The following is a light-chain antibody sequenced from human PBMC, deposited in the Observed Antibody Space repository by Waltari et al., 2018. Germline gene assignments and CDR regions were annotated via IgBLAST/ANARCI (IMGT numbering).Light chain of an antibody. CDR1: SSDVGTYKF. CDR2: DAT. V-gene: IGLV2-14*03. CDR3: NSYTTSGTVV. Sequence: QSALTQPASVSGSPGQSITISCTGTSSDVGTYKFVSWYHQHPGKVPKLIIYDATVRPSGVSSRFPGSKSGNTASLTISGLQAEDEGDYYCNSYTTSGTVVFGGGTKLTVL. J-gene: IGLJ2*01.